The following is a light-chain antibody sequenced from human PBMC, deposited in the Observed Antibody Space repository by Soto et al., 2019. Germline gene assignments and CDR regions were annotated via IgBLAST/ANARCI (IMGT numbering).Light chain of an antibody. V-gene: IGKV1-5*03. CDR1: QSVNSW. CDR2: KVS. Sequence: DIQMTQSPSTLSASVGDRVTISCRASQSVNSWLAWYQQKPGKAPKLLIYKVSSLESGVPSRFTGSGSGTEFTLNISCLQPDDIANYYCQQYNSYWPFGQGTNVEIK. CDR3: QQYNSYWP. J-gene: IGKJ1*01.